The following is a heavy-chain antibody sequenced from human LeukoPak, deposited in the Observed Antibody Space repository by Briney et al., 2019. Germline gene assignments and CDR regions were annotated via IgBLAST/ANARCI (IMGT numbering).Heavy chain of an antibody. CDR1: GGSISSTNW. CDR2: IYHSGST. Sequence: SGTLSLTRAVSGGSISSTNWWSWVRQPPGKGLEWIGEIYHSGSTNYNPSLKSRVTISADKSKNQFSLKLTYVTAADTAVYYCARDRVGVRAFDYWGQGTLVTVSS. V-gene: IGHV4-4*02. D-gene: IGHD3-10*01. J-gene: IGHJ4*02. CDR3: ARDRVGVRAFDY.